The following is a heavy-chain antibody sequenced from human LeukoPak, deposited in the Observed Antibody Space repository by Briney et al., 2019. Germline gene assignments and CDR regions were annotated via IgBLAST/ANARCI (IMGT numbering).Heavy chain of an antibody. J-gene: IGHJ3*02. CDR2: IYDSGST. CDR1: GGSIRSSYYY. V-gene: IGHV4-39*01. CDR3: ARGLADRWRLPLAAFDI. D-gene: IGHD2-21*01. Sequence: PSETLSLTCTVSGGSIRSSYYYWGWIRQPPGTGLEWIGSIYDSGSTYYNPSLKSRVTISVDTSKNQFSLKLNSVTAADTAVYYCARGLADRWRLPLAAFDIWGQGTMVTVSS.